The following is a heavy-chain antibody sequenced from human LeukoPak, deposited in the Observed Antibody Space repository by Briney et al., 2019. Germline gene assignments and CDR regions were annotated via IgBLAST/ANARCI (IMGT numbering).Heavy chain of an antibody. Sequence: PGGSLRLSCAGSGFTFSSYSMNWVRQAPGKGLEWVSSISSSSGYIYYADSVKGRFTISRDNAKNSLYLQMNSLRAEDTAVYYCAELGITMIGGVWGKGTTVTISS. V-gene: IGHV3-21*01. CDR2: ISSSSGYI. D-gene: IGHD3-10*02. CDR1: GFTFSSYS. CDR3: AELGITMIGGV. J-gene: IGHJ6*04.